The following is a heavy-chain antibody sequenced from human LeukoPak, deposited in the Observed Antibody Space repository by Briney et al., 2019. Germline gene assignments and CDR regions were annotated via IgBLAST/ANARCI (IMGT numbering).Heavy chain of an antibody. CDR1: GGSISSYY. J-gene: IGHJ4*02. CDR2: IYYSGST. Sequence: SETLSLTCTVSGGSISSYYWSWIRQPPGKGLEWIGYIYYSGSTNYNPSLKSRVTISVDTSKNQFSLKLSSVTAADTAVYYYARSTPLADYYDSSGYYTPGYYFDYWGQGTLVTVSS. D-gene: IGHD3-22*01. CDR3: ARSTPLADYYDSSGYYTPGYYFDY. V-gene: IGHV4-59*01.